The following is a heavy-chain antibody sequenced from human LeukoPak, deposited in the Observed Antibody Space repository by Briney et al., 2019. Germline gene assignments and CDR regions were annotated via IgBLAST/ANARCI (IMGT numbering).Heavy chain of an antibody. CDR2: ISWNSGSI. D-gene: IGHD5-24*01. CDR1: GFTFDDYA. Sequence: PGRSLRLSCAASGFTFDDYAMHWVRQAPGKGLEWVSGISWNSGSIGYADSVKGRFTISRDNAKNSLYLQMNSLRAEDTALYYCAKGLDRRDGYNLEWFDPWGQGTLVTVSS. CDR3: AKGLDRRDGYNLEWFDP. J-gene: IGHJ5*02. V-gene: IGHV3-9*01.